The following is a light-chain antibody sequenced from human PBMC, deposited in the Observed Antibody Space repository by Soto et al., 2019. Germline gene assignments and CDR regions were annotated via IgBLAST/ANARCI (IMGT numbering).Light chain of an antibody. CDR2: GAS. V-gene: IGKV3D-20*02. CDR1: QTISSSY. CDR3: QQRSNWPPIT. Sequence: ETVLTQSPGTLSLSPGERATLSCRASQTISSSYLAWYQQKPGQAPRVLIYGASNRATGIPDRFSGSGSGTDFTLTISSLEPEDFAVYYCQQRSNWPPITFGQGTRLEIK. J-gene: IGKJ5*01.